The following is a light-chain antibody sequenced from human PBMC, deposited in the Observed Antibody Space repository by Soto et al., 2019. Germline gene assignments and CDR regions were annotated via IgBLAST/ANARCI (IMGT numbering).Light chain of an antibody. CDR3: SSYAGSNTWA. J-gene: IGLJ3*02. CDR1: SSDVGGYNY. Sequence: QSVPTQPRSVSGSPGQSVAISCTGTSSDVGGYNYVSWYQQYPGKAPKLMIYDVNKWPSGVPDRFSGSKSGNTASLTISGLQAEDEADYYCSSYAGSNTWAFGGGTKLTVL. V-gene: IGLV2-11*01. CDR2: DVN.